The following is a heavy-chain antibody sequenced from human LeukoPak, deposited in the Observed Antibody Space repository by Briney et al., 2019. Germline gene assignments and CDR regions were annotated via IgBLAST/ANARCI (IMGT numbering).Heavy chain of an antibody. Sequence: QSGGSLRLSCAASGFTFSSYVMHWVRQAPGKGLEWVAFIRYDGSNKYYADSVKGRFTISRDNSKNTLYLQMNSLRAEDTAVYYCANLETTVTTTTDYWGQGTLVTVSS. CDR3: ANLETTVTTTTDY. CDR1: GFTFSSYV. CDR2: IRYDGSNK. J-gene: IGHJ4*02. V-gene: IGHV3-30*02. D-gene: IGHD4-17*01.